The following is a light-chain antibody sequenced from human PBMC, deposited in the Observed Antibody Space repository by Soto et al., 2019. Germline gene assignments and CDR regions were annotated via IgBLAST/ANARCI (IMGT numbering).Light chain of an antibody. CDR2: EVS. V-gene: IGLV2-14*01. CDR3: NSYTSSNTYV. J-gene: IGLJ1*01. CDR1: SSDVGAHNF. Sequence: QSALTQPASVSGSPGQAITISCSGSSSDVGAHNFVSWYQHHPGKAPKLMIYEVSNRPSGVSNRFSGSKSGNTASLTISGLQAEEEADYYCNSYTSSNTYVFGRGTKVTVL.